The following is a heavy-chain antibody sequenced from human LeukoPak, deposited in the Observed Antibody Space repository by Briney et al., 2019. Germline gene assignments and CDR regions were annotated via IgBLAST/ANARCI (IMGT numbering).Heavy chain of an antibody. J-gene: IGHJ4*02. Sequence: SETLSLTCTVSGDAIINNHYYRGWIRQSPGKGLEWIANIFYSGALFSRGDTYYNPSLKSRVTISVDTSKNQFSLKVNSVTAADTAVYYCASWRGYRGYDYGFDYWGQGTLVTVSS. CDR1: GDAIINNHYY. V-gene: IGHV4-39*07. CDR3: ASWRGYRGYDYGFDY. CDR2: IFYSGALFSRGDT. D-gene: IGHD5-12*01.